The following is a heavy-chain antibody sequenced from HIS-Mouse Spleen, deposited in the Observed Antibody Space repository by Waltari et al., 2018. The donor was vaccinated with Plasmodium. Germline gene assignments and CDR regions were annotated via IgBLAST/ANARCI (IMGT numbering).Heavy chain of an antibody. D-gene: IGHD3-9*01. J-gene: IGHJ3*02. CDR2: IYYSGST. CDR1: GSISSSSYY. Sequence: GSISSSSYYWGWIRQPPGKGLEWIGSIYYSGSTYYNPSLKSRVTISVDTSKNQFSLKLSSVTAADTAVYYCARDPRPYYDILTGHSGDAFDIWGQGTMVTVSS. CDR3: ARDPRPYYDILTGHSGDAFDI. V-gene: IGHV4-39*07.